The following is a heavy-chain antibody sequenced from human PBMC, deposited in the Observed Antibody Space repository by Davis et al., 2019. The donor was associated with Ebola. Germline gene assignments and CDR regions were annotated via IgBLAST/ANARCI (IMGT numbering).Heavy chain of an antibody. CDR2: ISYDGSNK. CDR3: ARGPRITMVQGVIAY. V-gene: IGHV3-30-3*01. J-gene: IGHJ4*02. D-gene: IGHD3-10*01. Sequence: PGGSLRLSCAASGFTFSSYAMHWVRQAPGKGLEWVAVISYDGSNKYYADSVKGRFTISRDNSKNTLYLQMNSLRAEDTAVYYCARGPRITMVQGVIAYWGQGTLVTVSS. CDR1: GFTFSSYA.